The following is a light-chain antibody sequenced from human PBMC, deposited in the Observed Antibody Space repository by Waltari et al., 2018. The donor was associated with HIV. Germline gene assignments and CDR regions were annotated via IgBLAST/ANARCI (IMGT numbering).Light chain of an antibody. CDR1: QSVTSNH. CDR3: QQYGDFPES. Sequence: DIVLTQSPGTLSLSPGDRATLSCRTSQSVTSNHLAWYQQKPGQAPRLLIYGASNRATGIPDKFSGRGSGTDFTLTVNRLEPEDFAVYYCQQYGDFPESFGQGTKLEIK. J-gene: IGKJ2*03. CDR2: GAS. V-gene: IGKV3-20*01.